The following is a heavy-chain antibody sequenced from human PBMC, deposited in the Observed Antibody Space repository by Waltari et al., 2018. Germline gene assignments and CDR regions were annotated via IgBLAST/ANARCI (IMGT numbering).Heavy chain of an antibody. CDR3: ARESSIAARPEIY. J-gene: IGHJ4*02. Sequence: EVQLVESGGGLVQPGGSLRLSCAASGFTFSSYWMSWVRRAPGKGLEWVANIKQDGSEKYYVDSVKGRFTISRDNAKNSLYLQMNSLRAEDTAVYYCARESSIAARPEIYWGQGTLVTVSS. V-gene: IGHV3-7*01. D-gene: IGHD6-6*01. CDR2: IKQDGSEK. CDR1: GFTFSSYW.